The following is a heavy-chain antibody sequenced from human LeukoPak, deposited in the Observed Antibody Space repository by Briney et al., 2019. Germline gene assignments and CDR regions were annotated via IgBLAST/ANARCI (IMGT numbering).Heavy chain of an antibody. V-gene: IGHV3-30*18. CDR1: GFTFRNYV. CDR2: TSSDLNVK. D-gene: IGHD2-21*02. CDR3: AKAGDAYYFDY. Sequence: GGSLRLSCAASGFTFRNYVIHWVRQAPGKGLEWVAVTSSDLNVKLYADSVKGRFTISRDNSRSTLYLQMNSLRAEDTAVYYCAKAGDAYYFDYWGQGTLVTVSS. J-gene: IGHJ4*02.